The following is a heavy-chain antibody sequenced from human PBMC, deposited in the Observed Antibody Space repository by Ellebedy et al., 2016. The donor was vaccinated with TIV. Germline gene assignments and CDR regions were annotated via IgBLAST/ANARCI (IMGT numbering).Heavy chain of an antibody. D-gene: IGHD5-18*01. CDR1: GFTFSSYA. CDR3: AKSETPLRGYSYGYRDYYYYYGMDV. J-gene: IGHJ6*02. V-gene: IGHV3-23*01. CDR2: ISGSGGST. Sequence: PGGSLRLSCAASGFTFSSYAMSWVRQAPGKGLEWVSAISGSGGSTYYADSVKGRFTISRDNSKNTLYLQMNSLRAEDTAVYYCAKSETPLRGYSYGYRDYYYYYGMDVWGQGTTVTVSS.